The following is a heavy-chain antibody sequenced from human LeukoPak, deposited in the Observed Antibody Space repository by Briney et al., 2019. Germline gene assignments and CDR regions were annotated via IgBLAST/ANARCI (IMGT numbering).Heavy chain of an antibody. CDR1: GGSFSGYY. V-gene: IGHV4-34*09. Sequence: PSETLSLTCAVYGGSFSGYYWSWIRQPPGKGLEWIGYIYYSGSTYYNPSLKSRVTISVDTSKNQFSLKLSSVTAADTAVYYCARDNYSSSSDNWFDPWGQGTLVTVSS. CDR2: IYYSGST. J-gene: IGHJ5*02. CDR3: ARDNYSSSSDNWFDP. D-gene: IGHD6-6*01.